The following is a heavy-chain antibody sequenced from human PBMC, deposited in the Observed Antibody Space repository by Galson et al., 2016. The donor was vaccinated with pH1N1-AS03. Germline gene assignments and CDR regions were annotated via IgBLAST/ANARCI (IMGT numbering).Heavy chain of an antibody. D-gene: IGHD3-16*01. V-gene: IGHV3-7*03. CDR2: IKQDGSET. J-gene: IGHJ4*02. Sequence: SLRLSCAASGLEFSYFWMTWVRQAPGKGPEWVANIKQDGSETHYVDSVKGRFTISRGNAKNSLYLQMNSLRVEDTAMYYCARGEMIGDDSWGQGTLVTVSS. CDR1: GLEFSYFW. CDR3: ARGEMIGDDS.